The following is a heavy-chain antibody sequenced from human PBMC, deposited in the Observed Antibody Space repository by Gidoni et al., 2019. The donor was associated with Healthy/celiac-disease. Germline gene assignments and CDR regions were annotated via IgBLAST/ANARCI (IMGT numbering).Heavy chain of an antibody. V-gene: IGHV4-59*12. CDR3: ARDPTHQNWFDP. CDR2: IYDSGST. CDR1: GGSISSYY. Sequence: QVQLQESGPGLVKPSETLSLTCTVPGGSISSYYWSWIRQPPGKGLEWIGYIYDSGSTNYNPSRKSRVTISVYTSKNQFSLKLSSVTAADTAVYYCARDPTHQNWFDPWGQGTLVTVSS. J-gene: IGHJ5*02.